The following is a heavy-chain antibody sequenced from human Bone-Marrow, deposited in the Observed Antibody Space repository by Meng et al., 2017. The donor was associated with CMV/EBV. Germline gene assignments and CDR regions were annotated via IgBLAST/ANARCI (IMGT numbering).Heavy chain of an antibody. J-gene: IGHJ6*02. V-gene: IGHV1-69*10. D-gene: IGHD3-3*01. Sequence: SVKVSCKASGGTFSSYAISWVRQAPGQGLEWMGGIIPILGIANYAQKFQGRVTITADKSTSTAYMELSSLRSEDTAVYYCARDMAEYYDFWSGYSAYYYGMDVWGQGTTVTVSS. CDR1: GGTFSSYA. CDR3: ARDMAEYYDFWSGYSAYYYGMDV. CDR2: IIPILGIA.